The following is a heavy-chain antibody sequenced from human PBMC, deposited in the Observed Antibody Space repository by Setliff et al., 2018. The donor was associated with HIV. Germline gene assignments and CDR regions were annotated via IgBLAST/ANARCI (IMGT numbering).Heavy chain of an antibody. J-gene: IGHJ4*02. CDR1: GESLSPYY. D-gene: IGHD3-3*01. Sequence: PSETLSLTCAVYGESLSPYYWNWIRQSPGKGLEWIGEISHSGSSNYSPSLESRLTISVDTSKNQVSLKLNSVTAADSAVYYCVRGANFYTPRKRIFDHWGQGVLVTVSS. CDR3: VRGANFYTPRKRIFDH. V-gene: IGHV4-34*01. CDR2: ISHSGSS.